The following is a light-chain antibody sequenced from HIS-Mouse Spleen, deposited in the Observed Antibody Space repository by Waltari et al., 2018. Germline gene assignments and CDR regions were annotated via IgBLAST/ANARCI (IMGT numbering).Light chain of an antibody. CDR1: SSNIGSNY. V-gene: IGLV1-47*01. CDR2: RNN. CDR3: AAWDDSLSGPWV. J-gene: IGLJ3*02. Sequence: QSVLTQPPSASGTPGQRVTISCSGSSSNIGSNYVDWYQPLPGTAPKPLIYRNNQRPSGVPDRFSGSKSGTSASLAISGLRSEDEADYYCAAWDDSLSGPWVFGGGTKLTVL.